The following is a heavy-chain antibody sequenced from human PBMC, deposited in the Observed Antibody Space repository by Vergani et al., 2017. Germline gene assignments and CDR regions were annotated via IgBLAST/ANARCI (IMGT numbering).Heavy chain of an antibody. D-gene: IGHD3-10*01. CDR3: ARHVVHYTSGSFYVSLFDP. CDR1: GYSINSGYS. CDR2: INHSGSA. Sequence: QVQLQESGPGLVKPLETLSLTCAVSGYSINSGYSWGWIRQSPGKGLEWIGSINHSGSAYYNPSLKSRVTISVYMSKSHFSLKLNSVTAADTALYYCARHVVHYTSGSFYVSLFDPWGQGTLVTVSS. V-gene: IGHV4-38-2*01. J-gene: IGHJ5*02.